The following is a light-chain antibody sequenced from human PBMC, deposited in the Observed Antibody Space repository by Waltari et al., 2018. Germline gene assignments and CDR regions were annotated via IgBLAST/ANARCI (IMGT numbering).Light chain of an antibody. CDR2: EVT. V-gene: IGLV2-8*01. CDR3: SSYAGSNTVI. CDR1: SSDVGRYTY. J-gene: IGLJ2*01. Sequence: QSALTQPPSAPGSPGQSVPISCTGPSSDVGRYTYVSWYQQHPGKAPKVMISEVTKRPSGVPDRFSGSKSGNTASLTVSGLQAEDEADYYCSSYAGSNTVIFGGGTRLTVL.